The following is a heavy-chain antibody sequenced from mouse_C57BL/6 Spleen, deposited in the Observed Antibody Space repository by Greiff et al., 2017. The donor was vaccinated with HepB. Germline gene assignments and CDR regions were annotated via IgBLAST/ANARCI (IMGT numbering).Heavy chain of an antibody. CDR2: IYPRDGST. J-gene: IGHJ4*01. V-gene: IGHV1-78*01. CDR3: ASPYYHGGNAMDY. Sequence: VKLMESDAELVKPGASVKISCKVSGYTFTDHTIHWMKQRPEQGLEWIGYIYPRDGSTKYNEKFKGKATLTADKSSSTAYMQLNSLTSEDSAVYCCASPYYHGGNAMDYWGQGTSVTVSA. CDR1: GYTFTDHT. D-gene: IGHD1-1*01.